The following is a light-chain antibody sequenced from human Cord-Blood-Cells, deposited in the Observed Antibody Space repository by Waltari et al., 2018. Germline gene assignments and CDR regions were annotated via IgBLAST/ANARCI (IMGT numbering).Light chain of an antibody. CDR1: QSVLYSSNNKNY. CDR3: QQYYSTPLT. CDR2: WAS. J-gene: IGKJ3*01. V-gene: IGKV4-1*01. Sequence: DIVMTQSPVSLAVSLGERATIHCKSSQSVLYSSNNKNYLAWYQQKPGQPPKLLIYWASTRESGVPDRISGSGSGTDFTLTISSLQAEDVAVYYCQQYYSTPLTFGPGTKVDIK.